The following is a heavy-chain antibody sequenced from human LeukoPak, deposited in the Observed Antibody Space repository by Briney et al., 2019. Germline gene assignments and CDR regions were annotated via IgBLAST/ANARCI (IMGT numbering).Heavy chain of an antibody. CDR1: GGSFSGYY. CDR2: INHSGST. V-gene: IGHV4-34*01. J-gene: IGHJ3*02. CDR3: ARGNSYDEFSAFDI. Sequence: SETLSLTCAVYGGSFSGYYWSWIRQPPGKGLEWIGEINHSGSTNYNPSLKSRVTISVDTSKNQFSLKLSSVTAADTAVYYCARGNSYDEFSAFDIWGQGTMVTVSS. D-gene: IGHD5-12*01.